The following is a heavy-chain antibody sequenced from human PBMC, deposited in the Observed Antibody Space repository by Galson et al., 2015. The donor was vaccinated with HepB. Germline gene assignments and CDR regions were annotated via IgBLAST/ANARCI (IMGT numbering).Heavy chain of an antibody. CDR2: INPSGGST. V-gene: IGHV1-46*01. CDR3: ARDPSSHYYDSSGYFDY. J-gene: IGHJ4*02. D-gene: IGHD3-22*01. CDR1: GYTFTSYY. Sequence: SVKVSCKASGYTFTSYYMHWVRQAPGQGLEWMGIINPSGGSTSYAQKFQGRVTMTRDTSTSTVYMELSSLRSEDTAVYYCARDPSSHYYDSSGYFDYWGQGTLVTVSS.